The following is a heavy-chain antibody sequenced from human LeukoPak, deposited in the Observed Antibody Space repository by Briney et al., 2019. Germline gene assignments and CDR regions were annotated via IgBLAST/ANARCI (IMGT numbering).Heavy chain of an antibody. CDR2: IYHSGST. CDR3: ARGSRGYSYG. CDR1: GYSISSGYY. J-gene: IGHJ4*02. D-gene: IGHD5-18*01. V-gene: IGHV4-38-2*02. Sequence: PSETLSLTCTVSGYSISSGYYWGWIRQPPGKGLEWIGSIYHSGSTYYNPSLKSRVTISVDTSKNQFSLKLSSVTAADTAVYYCARGSRGYSYGWGQGALVTVSS.